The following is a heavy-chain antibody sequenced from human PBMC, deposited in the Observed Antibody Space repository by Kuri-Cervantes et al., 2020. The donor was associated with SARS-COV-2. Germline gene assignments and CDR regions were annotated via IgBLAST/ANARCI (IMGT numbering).Heavy chain of an antibody. CDR1: GGSFSGYY. V-gene: IGHV4-34*01. J-gene: IGHJ6*03. D-gene: IGHD3-22*01. CDR2: INHSGST. CDR3: ARARYYDSSGYYSYYYYMDV. Sequence: GSLRLSCAVYGGSFSGYYWSWIRQPPGKGLEWIGEINHSGSTNYNPSLKSRVTISVDTSKNQFSLKLSSVTAADTAVYYCARARYYDSSGYYSYYYYMDVWGKRTTVTVSS.